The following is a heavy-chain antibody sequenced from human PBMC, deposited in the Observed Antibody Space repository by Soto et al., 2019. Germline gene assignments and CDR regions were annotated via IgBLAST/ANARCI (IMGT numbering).Heavy chain of an antibody. CDR2: IIPIFGTA. D-gene: IGHD2-8*01. Sequence: QVQLVQSGAEVKKPGSSVKVSCKASGGTFSSYAISWVRQAPGQGLEWMGGIIPIFGTANYAQKFQGRVTITADDSTSSAYMELSSLRSEDTAVYYCERDEGYCTNGVCYTNFDYWGQGTLVTVSS. V-gene: IGHV1-69*01. CDR3: ERDEGYCTNGVCYTNFDY. J-gene: IGHJ4*02. CDR1: GGTFSSYA.